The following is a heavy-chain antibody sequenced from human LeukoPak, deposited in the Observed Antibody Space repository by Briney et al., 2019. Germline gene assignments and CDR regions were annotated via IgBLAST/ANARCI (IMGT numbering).Heavy chain of an antibody. CDR1: GGSISSSSFY. Sequence: PSETLSLTCTVSGGSISSSSFYWGWIRPAPGKGLEWIVTIYYSGSTYYTPSLRSRVTISVDTPKNQFSLNLSSVTAADTAVYYCARHFCGGDCYSFYYYYYGMDVWGQGTTVTVSS. CDR2: IYYSGST. CDR3: ARHFCGGDCYSFYYYYYGMDV. V-gene: IGHV4-39*01. J-gene: IGHJ6*02. D-gene: IGHD2-21*02.